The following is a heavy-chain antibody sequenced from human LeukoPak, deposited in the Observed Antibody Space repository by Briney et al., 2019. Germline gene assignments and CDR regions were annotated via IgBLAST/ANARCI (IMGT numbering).Heavy chain of an antibody. CDR3: ARDHNYAFDN. CDR1: GFPFIEYS. Sequence: GGSLRLSCTASGFPFIEYSMNWVRQAPGEGRGWISYIGIDSGNTKYADSVRGRFTISPDKAETSLYLQMNSLRVEDTAVYYCARDHNYAFDNWGQGTLVSVAS. CDR2: IGIDSGNT. V-gene: IGHV3-48*01. J-gene: IGHJ4*02. D-gene: IGHD1-1*01.